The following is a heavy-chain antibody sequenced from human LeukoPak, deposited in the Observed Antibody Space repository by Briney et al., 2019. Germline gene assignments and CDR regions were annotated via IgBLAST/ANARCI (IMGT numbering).Heavy chain of an antibody. CDR2: INHSGST. V-gene: IGHV4-38-2*02. J-gene: IGHJ5*02. Sequence: SETLSLTCTVSGYSISSGYFWGWIRQPPGKGLECIGTINHSGSTNYNPSLKSRVTISVDTSKNQFSLKLSSVTAADTAVYYCASWSSSWYRNWFDPWGQGTLVTVSS. CDR3: ASWSSSWYRNWFDP. D-gene: IGHD6-13*01. CDR1: GYSISSGYF.